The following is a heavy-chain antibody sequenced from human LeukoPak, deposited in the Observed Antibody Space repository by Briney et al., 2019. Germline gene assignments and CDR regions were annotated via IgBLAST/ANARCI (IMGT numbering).Heavy chain of an antibody. CDR2: INPNSGGT. D-gene: IGHD2-2*01. J-gene: IGHJ5*02. CDR1: GYTFTGYY. Sequence: ASVKVSCKASGYTFTGYYMHWVRQAPGQGLEWVGWINPNSGGTNYAQKFQGRVTMTRDTSISTAYMELSRPRSDDTAVYYCATDCSSTSCYLFDPWGQGTLVTVSS. V-gene: IGHV1-2*02. CDR3: ATDCSSTSCYLFDP.